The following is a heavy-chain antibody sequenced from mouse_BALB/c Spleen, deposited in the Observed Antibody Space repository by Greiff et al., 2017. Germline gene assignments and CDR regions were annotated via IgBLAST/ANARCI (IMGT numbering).Heavy chain of an antibody. V-gene: IGHV1-14*01. Sequence: VHVKQSGPELVKPGASVKMSCKASGYTFTSYVMHWVKQKPGQGLEWIGYINPYNDGTKYNEKFKGKATLTSDKSSSTAYMELSSLTSEDSAVYYCARDRYDEEAFAYWGQGTLVTVSA. CDR3: ARDRYDEEAFAY. CDR2: INPYNDGT. D-gene: IGHD2-14*01. J-gene: IGHJ3*01. CDR1: GYTFTSYV.